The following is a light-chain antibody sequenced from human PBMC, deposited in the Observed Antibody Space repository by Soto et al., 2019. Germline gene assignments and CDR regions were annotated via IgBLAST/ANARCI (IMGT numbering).Light chain of an antibody. CDR1: PRRTNF. Sequence: EIVLTQSPGTLSLSPGERATLSCRARPRRTNFLAWYQQQPGQAPRLLIYGVFNRATGSLARFSGSGSGTDFPLTISSLEPEDSAVYYCQQRNVWPPVTFGQGTRLEIK. V-gene: IGKV3-11*01. CDR3: QQRNVWPPVT. CDR2: GVF. J-gene: IGKJ5*01.